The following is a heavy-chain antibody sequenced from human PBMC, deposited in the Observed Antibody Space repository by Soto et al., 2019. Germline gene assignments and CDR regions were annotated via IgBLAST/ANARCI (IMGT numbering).Heavy chain of an antibody. V-gene: IGHV1-69*13. CDR2: IIPIFGTA. J-gene: IGHJ4*02. Sequence: SVKVSCKASGGTFSSYAISWVRQAPGQRLEWMGGIIPIFGTANYAQKFQGRVTITADESTSTAYMELSSLRSEDTAVYYCARNKNPYYYDSSGYHSPFDYWGQGTLVTVSS. D-gene: IGHD3-22*01. CDR3: ARNKNPYYYDSSGYHSPFDY. CDR1: GGTFSSYA.